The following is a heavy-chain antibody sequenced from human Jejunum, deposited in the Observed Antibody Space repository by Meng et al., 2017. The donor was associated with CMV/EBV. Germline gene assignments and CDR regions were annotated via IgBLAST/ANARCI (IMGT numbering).Heavy chain of an antibody. CDR3: ARDPHPLSYFDL. CDR1: GGSISSYY. V-gene: IGHV4-59*01. J-gene: IGHJ2*01. Sequence: LTCPVSGGSISSYYWSWIRQPPGKGLEWIGYIYYSGSTNYNPSLKSRVTISVDTSKNQFSLKLSSVTAADTAVYYCARDPHPLSYFDLWGRGTLVTVSS. CDR2: IYYSGST.